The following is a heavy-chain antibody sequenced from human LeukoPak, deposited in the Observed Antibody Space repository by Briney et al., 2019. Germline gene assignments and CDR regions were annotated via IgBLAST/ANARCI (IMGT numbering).Heavy chain of an antibody. Sequence: GGSLRLSCAASGFTFSSYGMHWVRQAPGKGLEWVAVISYDGSNKYYADSVKGRFTISRDNSKNTLYLQMNSLRAEDTAVYYCARGADIVVVPAATDYYYYGMDVWGQGTTVTVSS. CDR3: ARGADIVVVPAATDYYYYGMDV. D-gene: IGHD2-2*01. CDR2: ISYDGSNK. V-gene: IGHV3-30*19. J-gene: IGHJ6*02. CDR1: GFTFSSYG.